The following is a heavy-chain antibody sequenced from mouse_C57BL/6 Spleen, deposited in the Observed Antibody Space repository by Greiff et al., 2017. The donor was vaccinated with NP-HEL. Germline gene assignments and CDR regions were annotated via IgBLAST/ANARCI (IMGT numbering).Heavy chain of an antibody. CDR2: INPSTGGT. CDR1: GYSFTGYY. Sequence: VQLKESGPELVKPGASVKISCKASGYSFTGYYMNWVKQSPEKSLEWIGEINPSTGGTTYNQKFKAKATLTVDKSSSTAYMQLESLTSEDSAVYYCARSGRLTIDYWGQGTTLTVSS. D-gene: IGHD2-13*01. CDR3: ARSGRLTIDY. V-gene: IGHV1-42*01. J-gene: IGHJ2*01.